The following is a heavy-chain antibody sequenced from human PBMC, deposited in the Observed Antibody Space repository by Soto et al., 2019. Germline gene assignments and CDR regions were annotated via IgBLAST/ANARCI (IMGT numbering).Heavy chain of an antibody. CDR1: GGSISSSSYY. CDR2: IYYSGST. CDR3: ASLERLHGDSGYEGGFDY. J-gene: IGHJ4*02. V-gene: IGHV4-39*01. D-gene: IGHD5-12*01. Sequence: PSETLSLTCTVSGGSISSSSYYWGWIRQPPGKGLEWIGSIYYSGSTYYNPSLKSRVTISVDTSKNQFSLKLSSATAADTAVYYCASLERLHGDSGYEGGFDYWGQGTLVTVSS.